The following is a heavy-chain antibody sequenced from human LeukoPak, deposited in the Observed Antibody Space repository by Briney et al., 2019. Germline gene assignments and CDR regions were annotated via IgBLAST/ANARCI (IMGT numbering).Heavy chain of an antibody. J-gene: IGHJ4*02. V-gene: IGHV3-11*04. CDR3: VGFGVYGGL. CDR1: GFSFSDYD. D-gene: IGHD4-23*01. CDR2: ISGSSGTI. Sequence: PGGSLRLSCAASGFSFSDYDMHWVRQGKGKGLDWVAYISGSSGTIHYADSVRGRFSISRDNVQQSLYLQMNSPRAEDTAVYYCVGFGVYGGLWGQGTGVIVSP.